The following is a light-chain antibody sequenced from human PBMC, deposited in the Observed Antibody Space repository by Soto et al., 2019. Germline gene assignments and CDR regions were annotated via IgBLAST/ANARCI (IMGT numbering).Light chain of an antibody. CDR2: AAS. V-gene: IGKV1-39*01. CDR3: QQSYSTPIT. CDR1: QSISSY. Sequence: DIQMTQSPSSLSASVGDRVTITCRASQSISSYLNWYQQKPGKAPKLLMYAASSLQSGVPSRFSGSGSRTDFTLTISSLQPEDFTTYYCQQSYSTPITFGHGTRLEIK. J-gene: IGKJ5*01.